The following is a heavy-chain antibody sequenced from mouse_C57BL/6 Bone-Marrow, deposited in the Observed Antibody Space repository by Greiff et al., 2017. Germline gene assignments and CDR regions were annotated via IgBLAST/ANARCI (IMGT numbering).Heavy chain of an antibody. J-gene: IGHJ3*01. CDR2: IYPRSGNT. V-gene: IGHV1-81*01. CDR3: AREGTGTEFAY. CDR1: GYTFTSSG. D-gene: IGHD4-1*01. Sequence: QVQLKQSGAELARPGASVKLSCKASGYTFTSSGISWVKQRTGQGLAWIGEIYPRSGNTYYNEKFKGKATLTADKSSSTAYMELRSLTSEDSAVYFCAREGTGTEFAYWGQGTLVTVSA.